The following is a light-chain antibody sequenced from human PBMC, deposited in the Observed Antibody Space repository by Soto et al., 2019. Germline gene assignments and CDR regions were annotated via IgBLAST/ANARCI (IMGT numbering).Light chain of an antibody. Sequence: IQMTQSPPTLSASVGDRVTITCRASQRLNDWLALYQQKPGKAPKLLIYNARRLESWVPPRLRGSGSGTEFALIISSMQHGEFATYYCQRYMDYYSWPFGQGTKVEI. V-gene: IGKV1-5*03. J-gene: IGKJ1*01. CDR3: QRYMDYYSWP. CDR1: QRLNDW. CDR2: NAR.